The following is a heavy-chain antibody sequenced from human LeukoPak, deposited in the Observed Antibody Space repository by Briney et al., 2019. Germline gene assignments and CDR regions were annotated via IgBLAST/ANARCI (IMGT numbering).Heavy chain of an antibody. CDR2: INVEGNYI. J-gene: IGHJ4*02. V-gene: IGHV3-74*01. Sequence: GGSLRLSCAASGFTVSRYWMHWVRQAPGKGLVWVARINVEGNYIDYAESVKGRFTISRDSAMNTLYPQMNSVRAEDTAVYSCARDLTGPYDHWGQGTLVTVSS. CDR1: GFTVSRYW. CDR3: ARDLTGPYDH. D-gene: IGHD3-22*01.